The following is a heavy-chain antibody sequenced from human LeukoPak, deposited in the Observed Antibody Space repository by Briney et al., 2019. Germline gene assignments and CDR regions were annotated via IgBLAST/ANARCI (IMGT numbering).Heavy chain of an antibody. D-gene: IGHD6-25*01. J-gene: IGHJ4*02. Sequence: PGGSLRLSCAVSGLTTSNHGTDWVCHAPGKGMVWVGRISGDGTRTSYTASVKGRFTISRDNVKNTLYLQMNSLGAEDTAVYYCAPAESGWGQGTLVTVSS. V-gene: IGHV3-74*01. CDR2: ISGDGTRT. CDR1: GLTTSNHG. CDR3: APAESG.